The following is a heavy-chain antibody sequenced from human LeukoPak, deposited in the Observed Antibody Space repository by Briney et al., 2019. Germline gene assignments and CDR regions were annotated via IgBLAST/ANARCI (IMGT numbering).Heavy chain of an antibody. CDR1: GGTFSSYA. J-gene: IGHJ4*02. Sequence: ASVKVSCKASGGTFSSYAISWVRQAPGQGLEWMGGIIPIFGTANYAQKFQGRVTITADESTSTAYMELRSLRSDDTAVYYCARVSGVGARTMITRPKYYFDYWGQGTLVTVSS. CDR3: ARVSGVGARTMITRPKYYFDY. D-gene: IGHD3-16*01. V-gene: IGHV1-69*01. CDR2: IIPIFGTA.